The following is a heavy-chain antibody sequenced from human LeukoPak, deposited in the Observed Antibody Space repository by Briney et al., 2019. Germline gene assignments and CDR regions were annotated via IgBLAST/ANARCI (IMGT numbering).Heavy chain of an antibody. Sequence: ASVKVSCKASGYTFTSYAMHWVRQAPGQRLEWMGWINAGNGNTKYSQKFQGRVTITRDTSASTAYMELSSLRSEDTAVYYCATVPLEDSSGYWADYWGQGTLVTVSS. CDR3: ATVPLEDSSGYWADY. CDR2: INAGNGNT. V-gene: IGHV1-3*01. D-gene: IGHD3-22*01. CDR1: GYTFTSYA. J-gene: IGHJ4*02.